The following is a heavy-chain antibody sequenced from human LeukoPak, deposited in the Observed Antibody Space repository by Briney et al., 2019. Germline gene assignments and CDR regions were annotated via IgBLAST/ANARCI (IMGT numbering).Heavy chain of an antibody. D-gene: IGHD2-15*01. CDR2: IYYSGST. V-gene: IGHV4-38-2*02. CDR3: ARGGGSYYYMDA. Sequence: SETLSLTCTVSGYSISSPYYWGWIRQPPGKGLEWIGSIYYSGSTYYNPSLKSRVTISVDTSKNQFSLKLSSVTAADTAVYYCARGGGSYYYMDAWGKGTTVTISS. J-gene: IGHJ6*03. CDR1: GYSISSPYY.